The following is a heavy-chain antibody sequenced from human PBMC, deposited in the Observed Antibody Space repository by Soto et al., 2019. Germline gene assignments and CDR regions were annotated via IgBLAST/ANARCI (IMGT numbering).Heavy chain of an antibody. J-gene: IGHJ6*02. CDR3: AKGLRRLLRTQYYYGLEV. D-gene: IGHD3-16*01. V-gene: IGHV3-23*01. Sequence: PGGSLRLSCAASGFTFSPYAMTWVRQAPGKGLEWVSSISGSGGNTNYADPVKGRFTVSRDNSKRTLSLQMNSLTEEDTAIYYCAKGLRRLLRTQYYYGLEVWVRGTTVTVSS. CDR2: ISGSGGNT. CDR1: GFTFSPYA.